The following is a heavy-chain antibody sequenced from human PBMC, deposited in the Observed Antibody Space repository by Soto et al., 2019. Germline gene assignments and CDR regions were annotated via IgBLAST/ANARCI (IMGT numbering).Heavy chain of an antibody. Sequence: SQTLSLTCAISGDSVSSNSAAWNWIRQSPSIGLEWLGRTYYRSKWYNDYAVSVKSRITINPDTSKNQFSLQLNSVTPEDTAVYYCARAQLSYYDFWSGYYTDYYYGMDVWGQGTTVTVSS. CDR1: GDSVSSNSAA. V-gene: IGHV6-1*01. J-gene: IGHJ6*02. CDR2: TYYRSKWYN. CDR3: ARAQLSYYDFWSGYYTDYYYGMDV. D-gene: IGHD3-3*01.